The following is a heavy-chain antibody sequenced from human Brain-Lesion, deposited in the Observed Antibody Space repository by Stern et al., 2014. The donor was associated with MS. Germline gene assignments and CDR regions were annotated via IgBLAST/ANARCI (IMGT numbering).Heavy chain of an antibody. Sequence: VQLEESGAEVKKPGASVKVSCKTSGYIFTGYYIHWVRQAPVQGLEWMAWINPNTGGTKYAQKFQGRVTMSRDTSISTAYVELSSLTSDDTAVYYCARDQRGITIFGVVTDYYYLGMDVWGQGTTVTVSS. CDR3: ARDQRGITIFGVVTDYYYLGMDV. D-gene: IGHD3-3*01. V-gene: IGHV1-2*02. CDR1: GYIFTGYY. J-gene: IGHJ6*02. CDR2: INPNTGGT.